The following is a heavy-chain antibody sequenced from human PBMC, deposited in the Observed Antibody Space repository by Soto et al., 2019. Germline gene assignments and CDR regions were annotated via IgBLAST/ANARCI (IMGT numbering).Heavy chain of an antibody. CDR2: ISSSSSTI. D-gene: IGHD3-22*01. Sequence: PGGSMRLSCAAAGLPFSSYIMNWVSQTPGKGLEWVSYISSSSSTIYYADSVKGRFTISRDNAKNSLYLQMNSLRDEDTAVYYCGGDSSGYYYPDVFDIWGQGTMVTVSS. CDR1: GLPFSSYI. J-gene: IGHJ3*02. V-gene: IGHV3-48*02. CDR3: GGDSSGYYYPDVFDI.